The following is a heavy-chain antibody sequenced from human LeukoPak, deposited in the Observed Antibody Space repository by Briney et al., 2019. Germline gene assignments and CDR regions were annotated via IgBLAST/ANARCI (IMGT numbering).Heavy chain of an antibody. CDR1: GFTFDDYA. V-gene: IGHV3-43*01. CDR3: AKGDYWSGYAGYYYGMDV. D-gene: IGHD3-3*01. CDR2: VNWDGGST. Sequence: GGSLRLSCAASGFTFDDYAMIWVRQAPGKGLEWVSLVNWDGGSTSYADSVKGRFTVSRDNYKNVLYLQMNSLRTEDTALYYCAKGDYWSGYAGYYYGMDVWGHGTTVTVSS. J-gene: IGHJ6*02.